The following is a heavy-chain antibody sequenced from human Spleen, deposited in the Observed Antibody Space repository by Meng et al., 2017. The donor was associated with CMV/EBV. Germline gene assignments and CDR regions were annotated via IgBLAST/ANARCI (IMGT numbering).Heavy chain of an antibody. CDR2: INPNSGGT. CDR1: GYTFTGYY. CDR3: ARTYDIVHDPFDI. D-gene: IGHD5-12*01. V-gene: IGHV1-2*02. J-gene: IGHJ3*02. Sequence: ASVKVSCKASGYTFTGYYLHWVRQAPGQGLEWMGWINPNSGGTNHAQKFQGRVSMTRDTSISTAYMELSRLRSDDTALYYCARTYDIVHDPFDIWGQGTMVTVSS.